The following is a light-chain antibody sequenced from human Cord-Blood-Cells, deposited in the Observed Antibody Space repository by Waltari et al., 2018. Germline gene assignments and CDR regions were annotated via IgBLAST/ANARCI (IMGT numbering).Light chain of an antibody. V-gene: IGKV3-20*01. CDR2: GAS. Sequence: DIVLTQSPGTLSLSPGGRATLSCMASQSVSSSYLAWYQQKPGQAPRLLIYGASSRATGIPDRFSGSGSGTDFTLTISRLEPEDFAVYYCQQYGSSPPTWTFGQGTKVEIK. J-gene: IGKJ1*01. CDR3: QQYGSSPPTWT. CDR1: QSVSSSY.